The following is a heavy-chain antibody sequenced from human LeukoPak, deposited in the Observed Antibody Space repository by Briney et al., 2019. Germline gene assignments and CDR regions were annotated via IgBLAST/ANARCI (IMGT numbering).Heavy chain of an antibody. Sequence: SQTLSLTCAVSGDSVSSDSAAWSWIRQSPSRGLEWLGRTHYRSKWYNDYAISVKSRITINPDTPKNQFSLQLNSVTPEDTAVYYCARDNTLMGVPFDYWGQGTLVIVSS. V-gene: IGHV6-1*01. CDR2: THYRSKWYN. J-gene: IGHJ4*02. CDR3: ARDNTLMGVPFDY. CDR1: GDSVSSDSAA. D-gene: IGHD2-8*01.